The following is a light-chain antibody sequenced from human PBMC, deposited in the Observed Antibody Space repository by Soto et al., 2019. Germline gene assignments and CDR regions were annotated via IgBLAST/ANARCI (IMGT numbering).Light chain of an antibody. CDR1: SSNIGNNY. Sequence: QSVLTQPPSVSAAPGQTVTIACSGSSSNIGNNYVSWYQQLPATAPKLLIYENNKRPSGIPDRFSGSKSGKSATLGITGLRTGDEADYYCGTWDSSLSAVVFGGGTKLTVL. J-gene: IGLJ2*01. V-gene: IGLV1-51*02. CDR2: ENN. CDR3: GTWDSSLSAVV.